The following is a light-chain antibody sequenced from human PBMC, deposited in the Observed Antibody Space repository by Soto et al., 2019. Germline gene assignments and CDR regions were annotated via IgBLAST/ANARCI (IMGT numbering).Light chain of an antibody. CDR3: CSFTPTNTPYV. V-gene: IGLV2-14*01. CDR1: SSDVGAYNY. Sequence: QSVLTQPASVSGSPGQSITISCSGTSSDVGAYNYVSWYQQHPGKAPKLMIYDVSNRPSGVSSRFSASKSGNTASLTISGLQAEDEADYYCCSFTPTNTPYVFGTGTKVTVL. CDR2: DVS. J-gene: IGLJ1*01.